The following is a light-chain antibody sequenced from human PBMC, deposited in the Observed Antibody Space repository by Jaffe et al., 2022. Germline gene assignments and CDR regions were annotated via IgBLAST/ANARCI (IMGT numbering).Light chain of an antibody. CDR2: DVS. CDR1: NSDVGRYSY. CDR3: SSYTSSSTLV. J-gene: IGLJ2*01. Sequence: QSALTQPASVSGSPGQSITISCTGTNSDVGRYSYVSWYQQHPGKAPKLMIYDVSNRPSGVSSRFSGSKSGNTASLTISGLQAEDEAYYFCSSYTSSSTLVFGGGTKLTVL. V-gene: IGLV2-14*03.